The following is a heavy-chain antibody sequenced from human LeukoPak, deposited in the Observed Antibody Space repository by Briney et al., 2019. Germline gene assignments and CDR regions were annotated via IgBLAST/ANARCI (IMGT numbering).Heavy chain of an antibody. CDR1: GYTFTNYG. D-gene: IGHD2-2*01. J-gene: IGHJ6*03. V-gene: IGHV1-18*01. CDR2: ISVYNGNT. CDR3: ARDSIAVVPAAKLYYYYYYMDV. Sequence: ASVKVSCKASGYTFTNYGISWVRQAPGQGLEWMGWISVYNGNTDYAQKLQGRVTMSTDTSTSTAYMELRSLRSDDTAVYYCARDSIAVVPAAKLYYYYYYMDVWGKGTTVTISS.